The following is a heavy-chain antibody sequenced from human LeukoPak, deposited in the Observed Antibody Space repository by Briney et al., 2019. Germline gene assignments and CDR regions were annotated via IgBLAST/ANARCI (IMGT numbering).Heavy chain of an antibody. CDR3: ARDRARAFDY. Sequence: ETLSLTCTVSGGPFSSYYWGWVRQAPGKGLEWVSAIGDDDGGTHYADSVRGRFAISRDNSKNTLYLQMNSLRAEDTAVYYCARDRARAFDYWGQGTLVTVSS. CDR1: GGPFSSYY. V-gene: IGHV3-23*01. J-gene: IGHJ4*02. D-gene: IGHD3-10*01. CDR2: IGDDDGGT.